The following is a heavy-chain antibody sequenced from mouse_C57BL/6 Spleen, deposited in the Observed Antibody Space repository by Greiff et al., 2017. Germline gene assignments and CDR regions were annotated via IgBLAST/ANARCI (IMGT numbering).Heavy chain of an antibody. CDR3: ARDYYGTLDY. Sequence: EVQLQQSGPELVKPGASVKISCKASGYSFTDYNMNWVKQSNGKSLEWIGEINPNYGTTSYNQKFKGKDTLTVDPSSSTTYMQLNSLTSEDSAVSFCARDYYGTLDYWGQGTTLTVSS. D-gene: IGHD1-1*01. CDR2: INPNYGTT. V-gene: IGHV1-39*01. CDR1: GYSFTDYN. J-gene: IGHJ2*01.